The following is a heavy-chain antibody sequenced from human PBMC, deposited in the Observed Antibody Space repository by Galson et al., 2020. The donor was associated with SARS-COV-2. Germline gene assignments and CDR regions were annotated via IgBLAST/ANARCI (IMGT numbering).Heavy chain of an antibody. J-gene: IGHJ5*02. CDR1: GGSISSYY. Sequence: SETLSLTCTVSGGSISSYYWSWIRQPPGKGLEWIGYIYYSGSTNYNPSLKSRVTISVDTSKNQFSLKLSSVTAADTAVYYCARGVGLDYGGNSVSWFDPWGQGTLVTVSS. V-gene: IGHV4-59*13. CDR3: ARGVGLDYGGNSVSWFDP. D-gene: IGHD4-17*01. CDR2: IYYSGST.